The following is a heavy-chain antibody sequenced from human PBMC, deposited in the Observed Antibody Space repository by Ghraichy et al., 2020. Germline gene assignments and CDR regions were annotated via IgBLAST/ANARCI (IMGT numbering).Heavy chain of an antibody. CDR3: AKVSVVTMIVVAHGGFDY. J-gene: IGHJ4*02. V-gene: IGHV3-23*01. CDR2: ISGSGGST. Sequence: GGSLRLSCAASGFTFSSYAMSWVRQAPGKGLEWVSAISGSGGSTYYADSVKGRFTISRDNSKNTLYLQMNSLRAEDTAVYYCAKVSVVTMIVVAHGGFDYWGQGTLVTVSS. CDR1: GFTFSSYA. D-gene: IGHD3-22*01.